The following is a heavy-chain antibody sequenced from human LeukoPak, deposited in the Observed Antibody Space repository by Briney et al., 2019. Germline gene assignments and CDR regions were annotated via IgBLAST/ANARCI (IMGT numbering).Heavy chain of an antibody. CDR3: ARVIAAAHPPWFDP. J-gene: IGHJ5*02. CDR1: GYTFTSYG. D-gene: IGHD6-13*01. CDR2: ISAYNGNA. V-gene: IGHV1-18*01. Sequence: GASVKVSCKASGYTFTSYGISWVRQAPGQGLEWMGWISAYNGNANYAQKLQGRVTMTTDTSTSTAYMELRSLRSDDTAVYYCARVIAAAHPPWFDPWGQGTLVTVSS.